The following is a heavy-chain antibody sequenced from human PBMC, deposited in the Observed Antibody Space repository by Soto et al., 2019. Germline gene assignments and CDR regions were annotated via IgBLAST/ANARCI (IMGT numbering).Heavy chain of an antibody. CDR1: GYIFTSYG. D-gene: IGHD6-19*01. Sequence: QVRLVQSGTEVKRPGASVRVSCQASGYIFTSYGIGWVRQAPGQGLEWMGRISTYNGNTNYAQKFQGRVTMTTDTATSTAYMEVRSLRSDDTAVYYCAKDNGQWLVSNWGQGTLVTVS. J-gene: IGHJ4*02. V-gene: IGHV1-18*01. CDR3: AKDNGQWLVSN. CDR2: ISTYNGNT.